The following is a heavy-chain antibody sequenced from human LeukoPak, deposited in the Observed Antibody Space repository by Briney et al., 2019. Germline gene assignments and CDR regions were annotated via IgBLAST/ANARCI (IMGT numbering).Heavy chain of an antibody. D-gene: IGHD3-22*01. CDR3: AKYDSSGYFFDY. CDR2: INSDGSTT. CDR1: GFTFSRYW. Sequence: GGSLRLSCAASGFTFSRYWMHWVRQAPGKGLVWVSRINSDGSTTTYADSVKGRFTISRDNAKNTLYLQMNSLRAEDTAVYYCAKYDSSGYFFDYWGQRTLVTVSS. V-gene: IGHV3-74*03. J-gene: IGHJ4*02.